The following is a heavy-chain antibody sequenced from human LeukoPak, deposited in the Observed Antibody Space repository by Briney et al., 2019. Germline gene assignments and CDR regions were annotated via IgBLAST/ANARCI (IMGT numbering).Heavy chain of an antibody. CDR2: IIPIFGTA. CDR1: GYTFTAYY. J-gene: IGHJ4*02. CDR3: SITFGGVIHLALDY. Sequence: GASVKVSCKASGYTFTAYYVHWVRQAPGQGLEWMGGIIPIFGTANYAQKFQGRVTITADKSTSTAYMELSSLRSEDTAVYYCSITFGGVIHLALDYWGQGTLVTVSS. V-gene: IGHV1-69*06. D-gene: IGHD3-16*02.